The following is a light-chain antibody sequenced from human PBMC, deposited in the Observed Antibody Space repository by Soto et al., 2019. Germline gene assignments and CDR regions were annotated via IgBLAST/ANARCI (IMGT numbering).Light chain of an antibody. CDR3: QQYNTYAPYT. CDR2: EAS. Sequence: DIPMTQSPSTLSASVGDRVTITCRASQSVTTWLAWYQQKPGKAPKVLVYEASSLQSGVPSRFRGSGSGTEFTLTIDSLQPDDLATYDCQQYNTYAPYTFGQGTRLEIK. J-gene: IGKJ2*01. V-gene: IGKV1-5*03. CDR1: QSVTTW.